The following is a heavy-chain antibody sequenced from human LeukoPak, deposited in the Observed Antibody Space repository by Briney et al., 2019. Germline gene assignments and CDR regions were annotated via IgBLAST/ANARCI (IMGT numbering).Heavy chain of an antibody. CDR1: GFTFSSFD. Sequence: PGGSLRLSCAASGFTFSSFDMHWVRQPTGPRLEWVSTIGTASDTYYPGSVAGRFTLSRDNAKNSLYLQMNSLTAGDTAVYYCARGPPRGKYYYMDVWGKGTTVTVSS. D-gene: IGHD1-1*01. J-gene: IGHJ6*03. V-gene: IGHV3-13*01. CDR2: IGTASDT. CDR3: ARGPPRGKYYYMDV.